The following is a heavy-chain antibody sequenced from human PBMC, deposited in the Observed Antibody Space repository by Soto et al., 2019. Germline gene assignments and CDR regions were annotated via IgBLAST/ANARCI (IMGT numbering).Heavy chain of an antibody. CDR3: ARDQGIVVGPAAMSWFDP. Sequence: QVQLVESGGGVVQPGRSLRLSCAASGFTFSSYAMHWVRQAPGKGLEWVAVISYDGSNKYYADSVKGRFTISRDNSKDTLYLQMNSLRAEDTAVYYCARDQGIVVGPAAMSWFDPWGQGTLVTVSS. D-gene: IGHD2-2*01. J-gene: IGHJ5*02. CDR1: GFTFSSYA. V-gene: IGHV3-30-3*01. CDR2: ISYDGSNK.